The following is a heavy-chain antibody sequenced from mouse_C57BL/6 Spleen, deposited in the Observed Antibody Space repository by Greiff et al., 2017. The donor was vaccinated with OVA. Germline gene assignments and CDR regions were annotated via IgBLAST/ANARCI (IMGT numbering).Heavy chain of an antibody. CDR3: ARHGYWYFDV. D-gene: IGHD2-2*01. CDR2: INPNNGGT. Sequence: VQLQQSGPELVKPGASVKIPCKASGYTFTDYNMDWVKQSHGKSLEWIGDINPNNGGTIYNQKFKGKATLTVDKSSSTAYMELRSLTSEDTAVYYGARHGYWYFDVWGTGTTVTVSS. V-gene: IGHV1-18*01. CDR1: GYTFTDYN. J-gene: IGHJ1*03.